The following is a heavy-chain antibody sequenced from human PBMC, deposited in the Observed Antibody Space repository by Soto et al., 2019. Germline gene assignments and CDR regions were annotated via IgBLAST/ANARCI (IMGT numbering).Heavy chain of an antibody. D-gene: IGHD5-12*01. V-gene: IGHV4-34*01. CDR1: GGSFSGYY. CDR3: ASGGQTIIPKD. Sequence: SETLSLTCAVYGGSFSGYYWSWIRQPPGKGLDWIGEINHGGSTNYNPSLKSRVTISIDTSKNQFSLKLSSVTAADTAVYYCASGGQTIIPKDWGQGTQVTVSS. J-gene: IGHJ4*02. CDR2: INHGGST.